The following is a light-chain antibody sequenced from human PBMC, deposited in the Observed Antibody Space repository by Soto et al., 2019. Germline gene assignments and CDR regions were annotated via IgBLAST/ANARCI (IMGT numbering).Light chain of an antibody. CDR1: QSVSSY. CDR2: DAS. CDR3: QHRMNWPLT. J-gene: IGKJ5*01. Sequence: EIVLTQSPATPSLSPGERATLSCRASQSVSSYLLWYQKKPGQNPRILIYDASNRATGIPAGFSGSGSETDFNLTISRLETEDFAVYYCQHRMNWPLTFGQGTRLEIK. V-gene: IGKV3-11*01.